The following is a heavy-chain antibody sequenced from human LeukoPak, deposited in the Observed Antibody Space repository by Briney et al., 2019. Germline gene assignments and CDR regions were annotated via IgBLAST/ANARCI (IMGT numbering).Heavy chain of an antibody. Sequence: GESLRLSCAASGFTFSNAWMSWVRQAPGKGLEWVGRIKSKTEGGTTDDAEPVKGRFTISRDDSKNMLYLQMNSLKTEDTAVYYCTKYSSGGEFDYWGQGTLVTVSS. V-gene: IGHV3-15*01. D-gene: IGHD6-19*01. CDR1: GFTFSNAW. J-gene: IGHJ4*02. CDR3: TKYSSGGEFDY. CDR2: IKSKTEGGTT.